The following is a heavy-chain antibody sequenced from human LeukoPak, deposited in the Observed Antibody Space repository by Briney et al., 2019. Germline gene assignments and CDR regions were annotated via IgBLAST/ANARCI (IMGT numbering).Heavy chain of an antibody. D-gene: IGHD3-3*01. CDR1: GFTFSSYW. CDR3: ARLGDYDFWSGLIFDY. Sequence: GGSLRLSSAASGFTFSSYWMHWVRQAPGKGLVWVSRINSDGSSTSYADSVKGRFTISRDNAKNTLYLQMNSLRAEDTAVYYCARLGDYDFWSGLIFDYWGQGTLVTVSS. CDR2: INSDGSST. V-gene: IGHV3-74*01. J-gene: IGHJ4*02.